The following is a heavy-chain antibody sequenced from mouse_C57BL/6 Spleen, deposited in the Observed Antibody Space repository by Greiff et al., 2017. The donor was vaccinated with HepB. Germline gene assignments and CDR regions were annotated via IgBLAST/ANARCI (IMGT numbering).Heavy chain of an antibody. CDR3: ARSNYYGSSYLYYAMDY. CDR1: GYTFTDYY. CDR2: INPNNGGT. D-gene: IGHD1-1*01. J-gene: IGHJ4*01. Sequence: EVQLQQSGPELVKPGASVKISCKASGYTFTDYYMNWVKQSHGKSLEWIGDINPNNGGTSYNQKFKGKATLTVDKSSSTAYMELRSLTSEDSAVYYCARSNYYGSSYLYYAMDYWGQGTSVTVSS. V-gene: IGHV1-26*01.